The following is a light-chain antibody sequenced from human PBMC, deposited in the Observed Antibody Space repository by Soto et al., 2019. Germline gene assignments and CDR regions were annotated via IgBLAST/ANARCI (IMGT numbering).Light chain of an antibody. CDR2: SNK. Sequence: QSVLTQPPSASGTPGQRVTISCSGSSSNIGSNYVYWYQQLPGTAPKLLIYSNKQRPSGVPYRFSGSKSGASASLASSGLRSEDESYYHCAAWDDSLSGYVFGTGTKLTVL. V-gene: IGLV1-47*02. J-gene: IGLJ1*01. CDR1: SSNIGSNY. CDR3: AAWDDSLSGYV.